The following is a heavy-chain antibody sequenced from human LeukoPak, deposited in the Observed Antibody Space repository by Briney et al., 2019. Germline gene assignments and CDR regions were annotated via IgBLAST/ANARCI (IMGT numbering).Heavy chain of an antibody. CDR2: INHSGST. V-gene: IGHV4-34*01. Sequence: SETLSLTCAVYGGSFSGYYWSWIRQPPGKGLEWIGEINHSGSTNYNPSLKSRVTISVDTSKNQFSLKLNSVTAADTAVYYCARLGGLLAYCGGDCLYHFDYWGQGTLVTVSS. CDR1: GGSFSGYY. J-gene: IGHJ4*02. CDR3: ARLGGLLAYCGGDCLYHFDY. D-gene: IGHD2-21*01.